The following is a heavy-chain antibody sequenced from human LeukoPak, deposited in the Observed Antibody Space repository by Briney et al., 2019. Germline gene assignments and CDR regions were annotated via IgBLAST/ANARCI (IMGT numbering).Heavy chain of an antibody. Sequence: SETLSLTCAVYGGSFSGYYWSWIRQPPGKGLEWIGEINHSGSTNYNPSLKSRVTISVDTSKNQFSLKLRSVTAADTAVYYCARQTTARPSSWYFDLWGRGTLVTVSS. D-gene: IGHD4-17*01. V-gene: IGHV4-34*01. CDR3: ARQTTARPSSWYFDL. J-gene: IGHJ2*01. CDR2: INHSGST. CDR1: GGSFSGYY.